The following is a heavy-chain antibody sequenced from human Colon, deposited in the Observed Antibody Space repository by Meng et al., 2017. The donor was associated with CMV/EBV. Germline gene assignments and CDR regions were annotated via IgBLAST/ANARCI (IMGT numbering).Heavy chain of an antibody. V-gene: IGHV3-74*01. CDR1: GLTFTNYW. CDR2: TNTAGTST. J-gene: IGHJ4*02. CDR3: ATELARGY. D-gene: IGHD6-6*01. Sequence: GESLKISCAASGLTFTNYWMHWVRQAPGKGLVWVSGTNTAGTSTYYADSVKGRFTISRDNAKNTVYLQMNSLRVEDTAVYYCATELARGYWGQGTLVTVSS.